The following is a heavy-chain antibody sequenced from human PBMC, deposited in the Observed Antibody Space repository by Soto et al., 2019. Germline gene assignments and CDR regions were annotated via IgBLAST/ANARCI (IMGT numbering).Heavy chain of an antibody. CDR1: GFSFSRHA. Sequence: PGGSLRLSCTASGFSFSRHAMTWVRQAPGKGLEWVSGLSDSGGSIYYADSVKGRFTISRDNSMNTLYLQMNTLRAEDTAIYYCAKVSSSWYAGFFDLWAQGTLVTVSS. CDR3: AKVSSSWYAGFFDL. V-gene: IGHV3-23*01. J-gene: IGHJ4*02. D-gene: IGHD6-13*01. CDR2: LSDSGGSI.